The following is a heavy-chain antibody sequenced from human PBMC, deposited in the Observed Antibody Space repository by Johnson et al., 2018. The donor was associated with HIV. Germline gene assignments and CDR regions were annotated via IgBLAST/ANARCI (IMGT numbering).Heavy chain of an antibody. CDR3: AKAVGGYSFDN. CDR1: GFTFDDYG. J-gene: IGHJ3*02. CDR2: IIWSGGSA. Sequence: VPLVESGGGVVRPGGSLRLSSAASGFTFDDYGMSWVRQAPGKGLEWVSGIIWSGGSAGYALSVKGRFPISRDNAKNSLCLQRDSLRVEETAVYYCAKAVGGYSFDNWGPRTKVPVS. D-gene: IGHD1-26*01. V-gene: IGHV3-20*03.